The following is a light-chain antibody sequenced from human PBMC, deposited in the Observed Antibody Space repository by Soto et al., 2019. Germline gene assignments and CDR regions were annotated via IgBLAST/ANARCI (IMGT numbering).Light chain of an antibody. CDR3: GTWDSSLSAWV. V-gene: IGLV1-51*01. Sequence: QSVLTQPPSVSAAPGQKVTISCSGSSSNIGNNYVSWYQHLPGTAPRYVIYDSDKRPSGIPDRFSASKSGTSATLGITGLQTGDEGDYYCGTWDSSLSAWVFGGGTKLTVL. CDR2: DSD. J-gene: IGLJ2*01. CDR1: SSNIGNNY.